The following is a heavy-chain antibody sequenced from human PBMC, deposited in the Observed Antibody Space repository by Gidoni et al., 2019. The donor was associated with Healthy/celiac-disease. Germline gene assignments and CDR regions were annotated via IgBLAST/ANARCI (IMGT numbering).Heavy chain of an antibody. CDR3: ARDVSGYDFGVGYFDY. CDR1: GGTFSSYT. V-gene: IGHV1-69*08. Sequence: QVQLVQSGAEVKKPGSSVKVPCKASGGTFSSYTISWVRQAPGQGLEWMGRIIPILGIANYAQKFQGRVTITADKSTSTAYMELSSLRSEDTAVYYCARDVSGYDFGVGYFDYWGQGTLVTVSS. J-gene: IGHJ4*02. D-gene: IGHD5-12*01. CDR2: IIPILGIA.